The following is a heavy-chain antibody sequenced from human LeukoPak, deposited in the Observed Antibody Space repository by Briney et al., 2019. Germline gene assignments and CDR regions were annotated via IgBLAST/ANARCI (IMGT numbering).Heavy chain of an antibody. CDR1: GYTFNGYD. Sequence: GASLRLSCEASGYTFNGYDMSWVRQAPGKGLEWVAGINRNGGNTVYADSVKGRFTITRDNSKNSLYMQLNSLRAEDTALYYCARSPADFDSSGYWGQGTLVSVSS. D-gene: IGHD3-22*01. CDR2: INRNGGNT. J-gene: IGHJ4*02. V-gene: IGHV3-20*04. CDR3: ARSPADFDSSGY.